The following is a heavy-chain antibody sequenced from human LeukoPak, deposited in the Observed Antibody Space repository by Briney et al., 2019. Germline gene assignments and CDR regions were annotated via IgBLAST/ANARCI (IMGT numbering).Heavy chain of an antibody. D-gene: IGHD2-15*01. CDR2: ISSSSSYI. J-gene: IGHJ6*03. CDR1: GFTFSSYS. CDR3: ARDFVVPADYYYYMDV. Sequence: GGSLRLSCAASGFTFSSYSMNWVRQAPGKGLEWVSSISSSSSYIYYADSVKGRFTISRDNAKNSLYLQMNSLRAEDTAVYYCARDFVVPADYYYYMDVWGKGTTVTVSS. V-gene: IGHV3-21*01.